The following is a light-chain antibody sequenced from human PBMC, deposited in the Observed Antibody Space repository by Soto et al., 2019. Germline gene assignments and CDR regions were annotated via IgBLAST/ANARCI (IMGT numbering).Light chain of an antibody. CDR3: QQFGSSPGFT. CDR2: GAS. V-gene: IGKV3-20*01. J-gene: IGKJ3*01. Sequence: IVLTQSPGTLSLSPGERATLSCRASQSINSRYLAWYQQKPGQAPRLLIYGASSRATGIPDRFSGSGSGTDFCLTISRLEPEDFAVYYCQQFGSSPGFTFGPGTIVDIK. CDR1: QSINSRY.